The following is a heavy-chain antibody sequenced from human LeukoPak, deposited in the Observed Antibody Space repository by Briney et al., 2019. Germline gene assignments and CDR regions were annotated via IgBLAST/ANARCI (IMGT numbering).Heavy chain of an antibody. D-gene: IGHD3-22*01. V-gene: IGHV3-48*01. CDR1: GFTFSSYS. CDR2: ISSSSSTI. Sequence: GGSLRLSCAASGFTFSSYSMNWVRQAPGKGLEWVSYISSSSSTIYYADSVKGRFTISRDNAKNSLYLQMNSLRAEDTAVYYCARVGGDYYDSSGYYYYYGMDVWGQGTTVTVSS. CDR3: ARVGGDYYDSSGYYYYYGMDV. J-gene: IGHJ6*02.